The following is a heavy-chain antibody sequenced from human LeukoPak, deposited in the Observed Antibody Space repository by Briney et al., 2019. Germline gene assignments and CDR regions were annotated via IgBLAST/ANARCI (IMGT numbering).Heavy chain of an antibody. Sequence: GGSLRLSCAASGFTFSSYSMNWVRQAPGKGLEWVSSISSSSSYIYYADSVKGRFTIFRDNAKNSLYLQMNSLRAEDTAVYYCARDSQPIAVEFFDYWGQGTLVTVSS. J-gene: IGHJ4*02. CDR3: ARDSQPIAVEFFDY. CDR1: GFTFSSYS. CDR2: ISSSSSYI. V-gene: IGHV3-21*01. D-gene: IGHD6-19*01.